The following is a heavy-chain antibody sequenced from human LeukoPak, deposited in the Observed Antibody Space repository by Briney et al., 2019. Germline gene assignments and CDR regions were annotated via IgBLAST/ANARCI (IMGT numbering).Heavy chain of an antibody. CDR2: IYYTGST. CDR1: GGSISNYY. Sequence: SETLSLTCTVSGGSISNYYWNWIRQPPGKGLEWIGYIYYTGSTNYNPSLKSRVTISVDTSKNQFSLKLSSATTADTALYYCARGISGYNYWFDPWGQGTLVTVSS. CDR3: ARGISGYNYWFDP. J-gene: IGHJ5*02. D-gene: IGHD1-1*01. V-gene: IGHV4-59*01.